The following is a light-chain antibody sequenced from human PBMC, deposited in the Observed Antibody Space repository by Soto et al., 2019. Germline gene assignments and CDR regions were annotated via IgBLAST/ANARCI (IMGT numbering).Light chain of an antibody. CDR2: GAS. V-gene: IGKV3-15*01. CDR1: QSVSSN. J-gene: IGKJ3*01. CDR3: QQYNNWPPSFT. Sequence: EIVMTQSPATLSVSPGGRATLSCRASQSVSSNLAWYQQKPGQAPRLLIYGASTRATGIPARFGGSGSGTEFTLTISSLQSEDFAVYYCQQYNNWPPSFTFGPGT.